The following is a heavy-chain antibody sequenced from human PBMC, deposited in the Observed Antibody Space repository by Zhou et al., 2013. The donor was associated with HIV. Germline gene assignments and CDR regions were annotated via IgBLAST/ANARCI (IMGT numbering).Heavy chain of an antibody. J-gene: IGHJ6*02. CDR3: TRDCGGDCSYYYGMDV. CDR2: ISPYSGTT. CDR1: GYTFSSYG. V-gene: IGHV1-18*01. D-gene: IGHD2-21*02. Sequence: VQSGTQVKKPGASVKVSCKASGYTFSSYGISWVRQAPGQGLEWMGWISPYSGTTEYAPKFQGRVTMTTDTSTSTAYMELRSLRSDDTAVYYCTRDCGGDCSYYYGMDVWGQGTTVTVSS.